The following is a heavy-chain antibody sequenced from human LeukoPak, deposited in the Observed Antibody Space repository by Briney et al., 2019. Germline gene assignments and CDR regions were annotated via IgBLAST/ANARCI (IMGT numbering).Heavy chain of an antibody. Sequence: SETLSLTCTVSGGSISSYYWSWIRQPPGKGLEWIGNAYYSGSTNYNPSLKSRVTISVDTSKNQFSLKLSSVTAADTAVYYCARGGYFYDSTGYIFLYWGQGSLVTISS. CDR3: ARGGYFYDSTGYIFLY. CDR1: GGSISSYY. CDR2: AYYSGST. J-gene: IGHJ4*02. V-gene: IGHV4-59*01. D-gene: IGHD3-22*01.